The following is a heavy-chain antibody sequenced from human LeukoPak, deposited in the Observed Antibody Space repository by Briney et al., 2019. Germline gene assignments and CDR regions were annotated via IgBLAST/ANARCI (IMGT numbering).Heavy chain of an antibody. CDR2: ISHIGGT. D-gene: IGHD2-21*02. Sequence: SETLSLTCTVSGGSISNDYWTWIRQPPGKGLEWIGYISHIGGTNYNPSLKSRVTISVDTSKNQFSLKLRSVTAADTAVYYCAGAYCGGDCYSGRTFDIWGQGTMVTVSS. J-gene: IGHJ3*02. CDR3: AGAYCGGDCYSGRTFDI. V-gene: IGHV4-59*01. CDR1: GGSISNDY.